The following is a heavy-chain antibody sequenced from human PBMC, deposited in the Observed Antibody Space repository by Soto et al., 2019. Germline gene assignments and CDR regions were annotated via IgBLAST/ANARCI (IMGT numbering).Heavy chain of an antibody. Sequence: ASVKVSCKASGYTFSTYEINWVRRAAGQGLERMGRMNPDNGNTGYAQKFQDRVTMTRNTSISTAYMELSSLRSDDTAVYYCARGPRESGEWLLFDYWGQGALVTVSS. D-gene: IGHD3-3*01. J-gene: IGHJ4*02. CDR3: ARGPRESGEWLLFDY. V-gene: IGHV1-8*02. CDR1: GYTFSTYE. CDR2: MNPDNGNT.